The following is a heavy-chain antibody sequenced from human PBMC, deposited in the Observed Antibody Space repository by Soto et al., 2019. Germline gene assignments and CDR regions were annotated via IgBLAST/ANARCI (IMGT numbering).Heavy chain of an antibody. CDR2: INHSGST. D-gene: IGHD3-10*01. J-gene: IGHJ6*02. Sequence: SETLSLTCAVYGGSFSGYYWSWIRQPPGKGLEWIGEINHSGSTNYNPSLKSRVTISVDTSKNQFSLKLSSVTAADTAVYYCARGGYYYGSGSYRRPHYYYYGMDVWGQGTTVTVSS. V-gene: IGHV4-34*01. CDR1: GGSFSGYY. CDR3: ARGGYYYGSGSYRRPHYYYYGMDV.